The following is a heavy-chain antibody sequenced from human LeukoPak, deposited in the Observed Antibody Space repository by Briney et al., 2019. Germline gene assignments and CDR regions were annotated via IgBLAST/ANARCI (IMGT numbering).Heavy chain of an antibody. V-gene: IGHV4-61*01. Sequence: NASETLSLTCTVSGGSVSSGSYYWSWIRQPPGKGLEWIGYIYYSGSTNYNPSLKSRVTISVDTSKNQFSLKLSSVTAADTAVYYCARGGRRYSYGALIYYYYGMDVWGQGTTVTVSS. D-gene: IGHD5-18*01. CDR2: IYYSGST. CDR3: ARGGRRYSYGALIYYYYGMDV. CDR1: GGSVSSGSYY. J-gene: IGHJ6*02.